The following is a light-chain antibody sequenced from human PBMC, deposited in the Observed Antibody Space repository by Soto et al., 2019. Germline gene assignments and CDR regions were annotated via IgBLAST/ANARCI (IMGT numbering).Light chain of an antibody. CDR3: STWDGNLSAGV. CDR1: SSNIESNY. Sequence: QSVLTQPPSVSAAPGQTVTISCSGGSSNIESNYVSWYQHSPGTTPKLLIYEDNNRPSGILDLFSASKSDTSATLGITRHQTGEADDYYCSTWDGNLSAGVFGGGTKLTVL. CDR2: EDN. V-gene: IGLV1-51*02. J-gene: IGLJ2*01.